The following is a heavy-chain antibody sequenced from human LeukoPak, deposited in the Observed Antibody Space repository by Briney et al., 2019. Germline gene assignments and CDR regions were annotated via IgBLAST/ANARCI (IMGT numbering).Heavy chain of an antibody. CDR2: TYYKSQWYT. CDR1: GDTVSSNNAA. D-gene: IGHD2-2*01. CDR3: TRSIVVVPPARPFDY. Sequence: SQTLSLTCDISGDTVSSNNAAWNWIRQSPSRGLEWLGRTYYKSQWYTDYAVSVRGRITIDADTSKNQFSLHLNSVTPEDTAVYYCTRSIVVVPPARPFDYWGQGTLVTVSS. V-gene: IGHV6-1*01. J-gene: IGHJ4*02.